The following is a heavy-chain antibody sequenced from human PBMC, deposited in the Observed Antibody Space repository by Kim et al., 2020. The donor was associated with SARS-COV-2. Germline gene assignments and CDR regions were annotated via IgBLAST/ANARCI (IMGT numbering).Heavy chain of an antibody. Sequence: SETLSLTCNVSGGSITSISHYWAWIRQPPGKGLEWIGCIYYSGGTYYNPSLKSRVTISVDTSKSQFSLKVISVTAADTAVYYCAGGELTGAAGLYHYYAMGVWGQGSTVTVTS. CDR1: GGSITSISHY. D-gene: IGHD6-13*01. CDR3: AGGELTGAAGLYHYYAMGV. J-gene: IGHJ6*02. CDR2: IYYSGGT. V-gene: IGHV4-39*07.